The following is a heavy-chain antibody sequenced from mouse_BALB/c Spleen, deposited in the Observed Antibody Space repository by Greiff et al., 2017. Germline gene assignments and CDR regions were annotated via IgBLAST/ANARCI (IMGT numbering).Heavy chain of an antibody. Sequence: QVQLQQPGAELVKPGASVKLSCKASGYTFTSYYMYWVKQRPGQGLEWIGEINPSNGGTNFNEKFKSKATLTVDKSSSTAYMQLSSLTSEDSAVYYCTRYDYDDGYWYFDVWGAGTTVTVSS. D-gene: IGHD2-4*01. V-gene: IGHV1S81*02. CDR1: GYTFTSYY. CDR2: INPSNGGT. J-gene: IGHJ1*01. CDR3: TRYDYDDGYWYFDV.